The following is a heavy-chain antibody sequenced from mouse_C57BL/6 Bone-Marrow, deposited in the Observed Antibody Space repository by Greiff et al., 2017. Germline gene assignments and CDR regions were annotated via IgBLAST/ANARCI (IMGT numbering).Heavy chain of an antibody. CDR3: ARMRGYYGSSPWFAY. CDR2: IWWDDDK. CDR1: GFSLSTFGMG. Sequence: QVQLKESGPGILQPSQTLSLTCSFSGFSLSTFGMGVGWIRQPSGKGLEWLAHIWWDDDKYYNPALKSRLTISKDTSKNQVFLKIANVDTADTATYYCARMRGYYGSSPWFAYWGQGTLVTVSA. V-gene: IGHV8-8*01. J-gene: IGHJ3*01. D-gene: IGHD1-1*01.